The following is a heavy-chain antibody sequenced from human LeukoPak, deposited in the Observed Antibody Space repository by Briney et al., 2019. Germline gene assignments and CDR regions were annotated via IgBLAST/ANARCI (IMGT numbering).Heavy chain of an antibody. V-gene: IGHV1-18*01. J-gene: IGHJ4*02. Sequence: ASVKVSFKASGYTFTSYGISWVRQAPGQGLEWMGWISAYNGNTNYAQKLQGRVTMTTDTSTSTAYMELRSLRSDDTAVYYCARVEPIVVVPAAIELIDYWGQGTLVTVSS. CDR2: ISAYNGNT. D-gene: IGHD2-2*01. CDR1: GYTFTSYG. CDR3: ARVEPIVVVPAAIELIDY.